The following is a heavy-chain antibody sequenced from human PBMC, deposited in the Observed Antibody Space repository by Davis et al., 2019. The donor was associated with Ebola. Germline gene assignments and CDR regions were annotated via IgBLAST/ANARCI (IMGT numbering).Heavy chain of an antibody. CDR2: ISSSSSYI. CDR3: ARGQQWLTY. Sequence: GESLKISCAASGFTFSSYSMNWVRQAPGKGLEWVSSISSSSSYIYYADSVKGRFTISRDNSKSTVYLEMNSLRVEDTAVFYCARGQQWLTYWGQGTPVTVSS. D-gene: IGHD6-19*01. CDR1: GFTFSSYS. J-gene: IGHJ4*02. V-gene: IGHV3-21*01.